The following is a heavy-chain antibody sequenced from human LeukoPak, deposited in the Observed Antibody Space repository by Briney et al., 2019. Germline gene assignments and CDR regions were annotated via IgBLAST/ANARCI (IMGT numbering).Heavy chain of an antibody. V-gene: IGHV3-9*01. CDR2: ISWNSGSI. CDR1: GFTFDDYA. CDR3: AREQEGYSYGYEDFDY. D-gene: IGHD5-18*01. J-gene: IGHJ4*02. Sequence: PGGSPRLSCAASGFTFDDYAMHWVRQAPGKGLEWVSGISWNSGSIGYADSVKGRFTISRDNAKNSLYLQMNSLRAEDTAVYYCAREQEGYSYGYEDFDYWGQGTLVTVSS.